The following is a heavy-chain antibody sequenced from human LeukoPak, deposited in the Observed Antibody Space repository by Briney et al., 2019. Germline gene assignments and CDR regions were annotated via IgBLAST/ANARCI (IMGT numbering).Heavy chain of an antibody. Sequence: GGSLRLSCAASGFTFSDYYMSWIRQAPGKGLEWVSYITSSDNTIYYADSVKGRFTTSRDNAKSSLYLQMNSLRAEDTAVHYCASGTVVFPYYYYGMDVWGQGTTVTVSS. V-gene: IGHV3-11*04. CDR2: ITSSDNTI. CDR1: GFTFSDYY. D-gene: IGHD4-23*01. J-gene: IGHJ6*02. CDR3: ASGTVVFPYYYYGMDV.